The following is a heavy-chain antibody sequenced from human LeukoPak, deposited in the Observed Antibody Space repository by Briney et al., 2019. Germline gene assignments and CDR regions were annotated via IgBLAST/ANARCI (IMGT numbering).Heavy chain of an antibody. D-gene: IGHD6-13*01. CDR3: ARQHDSYQYYYVDV. Sequence: TLSLTCAVSGYSISSGYYWIWIRQPPGKGLEWIGSLYHSDSIYYNPSLESRVTMSVDTSKNQFSLKLSFVTAADTAVYYCARQHDSYQYYYVDVWGKGTTVTVSS. CDR2: LYHSDSI. CDR1: GYSISSGYY. V-gene: IGHV4-38-2*01. J-gene: IGHJ6*03.